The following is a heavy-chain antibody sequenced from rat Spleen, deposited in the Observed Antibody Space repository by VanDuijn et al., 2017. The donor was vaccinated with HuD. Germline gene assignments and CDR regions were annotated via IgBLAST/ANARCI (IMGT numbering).Heavy chain of an antibody. V-gene: IGHV5-31*01. J-gene: IGHJ1*01. CDR1: GFTFNIYW. D-gene: IGHD1-10*01. CDR2: ITNTGGSI. Sequence: EVHLVESGGGLVQPGRSLKLSCVGSGFTFNIYWMTWIRQAPGKGLEWVASITNTGGSIYYPDSVKGRFTISRDNAKSTLYLQMNSLRSEDTATYYCTRVQQLYHWYFDFWGPGTMVTVSS. CDR3: TRVQQLYHWYFDF.